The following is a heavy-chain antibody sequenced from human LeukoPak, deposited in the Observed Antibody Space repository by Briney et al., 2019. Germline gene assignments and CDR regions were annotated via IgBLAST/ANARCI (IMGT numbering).Heavy chain of an antibody. D-gene: IGHD2-2*01. Sequence: GGSLRLSCAASGFTFSNYGMHWVRQAPGKGLEWVAFIRYDGSNKYYADSVKGRFTISRDNSKNTLYLQMNSLRAEDTAVYYCAKVWVPAATKTYYYYMDVWGKGTTVTISS. CDR3: AKVWVPAATKTYYYYMDV. CDR2: IRYDGSNK. V-gene: IGHV3-30*02. J-gene: IGHJ6*03. CDR1: GFTFSNYG.